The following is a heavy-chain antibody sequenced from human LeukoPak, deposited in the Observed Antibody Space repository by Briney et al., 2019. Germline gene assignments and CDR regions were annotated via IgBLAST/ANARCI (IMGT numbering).Heavy chain of an antibody. V-gene: IGHV3-23*01. CDR2: ISVSDDST. D-gene: IGHD2-2*01. CDR3: AQDRYCRSTNCPYDY. Sequence: PGGSLRLSCAASGFTSSDYTMNWVRQAPGKGLEWVSGISVSDDSTYYADSVKGRFPMSRDNSNNMLYLQMNSLRAQDTAVYYCAQDRYCRSTNCPYDYWGQGTLVTVSS. CDR1: GFTSSDYT. J-gene: IGHJ4*02.